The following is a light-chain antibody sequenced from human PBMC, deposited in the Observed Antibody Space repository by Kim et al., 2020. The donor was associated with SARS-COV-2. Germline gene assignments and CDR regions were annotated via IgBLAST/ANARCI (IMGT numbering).Light chain of an antibody. Sequence: SSELTQDPAVSVALGQTVRITCQGDSLRSYYASWYQQKPGQAPVLVIYHKNYRPSGIPDRFSGSNSGNTTSLTITGAQAEDEADYYCNSRDSSGNHVVFG. CDR1: SLRSYY. CDR3: NSRDSSGNHVV. V-gene: IGLV3-19*01. CDR2: HKN. J-gene: IGLJ3*02.